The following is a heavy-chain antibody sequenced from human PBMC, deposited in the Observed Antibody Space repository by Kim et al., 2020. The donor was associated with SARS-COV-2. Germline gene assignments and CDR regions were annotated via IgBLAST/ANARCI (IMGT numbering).Heavy chain of an antibody. V-gene: IGHV5-10-1*01. D-gene: IGHD3-10*01. CDR1: GYSFTSYW. Sequence: GESLKISCKGSGYSFTSYWISWVRQMPGKGLEWMGRIDPSDSYTNYSPSFQGHVTISADKSISTAYLQWSSLKASDTAMYYCARLDGGGSGSYYLDYWGQGTLVTVSS. CDR3: ARLDGGGSGSYYLDY. J-gene: IGHJ4*02. CDR2: IDPSDSYT.